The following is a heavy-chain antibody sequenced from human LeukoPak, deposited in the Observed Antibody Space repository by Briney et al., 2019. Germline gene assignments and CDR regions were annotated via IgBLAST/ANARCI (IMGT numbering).Heavy chain of an antibody. CDR2: VSGSAGRT. V-gene: IGHV3-23*01. J-gene: IGHJ6*03. Sequence: GGSLRLSCAASGFTFSSFAMTWVRQAPGKGLEWVSTVSGSAGRTDYADSVKCRFTISRDNLKNTLYLQMNGLRAEATAVYYCAKNRGHCVDGVCHNYYYMDVWGRGTTVTVSS. D-gene: IGHD2-8*02. CDR3: AKNRGHCVDGVCHNYYYMDV. CDR1: GFTFSSFA.